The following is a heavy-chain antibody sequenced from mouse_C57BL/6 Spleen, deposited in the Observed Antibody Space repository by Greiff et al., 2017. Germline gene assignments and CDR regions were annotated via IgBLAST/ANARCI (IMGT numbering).Heavy chain of an antibody. J-gene: IGHJ3*01. V-gene: IGHV6-3*01. CDR3: SSAGAVAY. CDR1: GFTFSNYW. D-gene: IGHD6-1*01. CDR2: IRLKSDNYAT. Sequence: EVKVEESGGGLVQPGGSMKLSCVASGFTFSNYWMNWVRQSPVKGLEWVAQIRLKSDNYATHYAESVKGRFTISRDDSKSSVYLQMSNIRAEDAGIYCCSSAGAVAYWGQGTMVTVSA.